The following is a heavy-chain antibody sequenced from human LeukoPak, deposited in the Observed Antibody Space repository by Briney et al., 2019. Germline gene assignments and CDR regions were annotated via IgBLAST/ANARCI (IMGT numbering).Heavy chain of an antibody. CDR2: ISSSSSTI. Sequence: PGGSLRLSCAASGFTFSSYAMSWVRQAPGKGLEWVSYISSSSSTIYYADSVKGRFTISRDNAKNSLYLQMNSLRAEDTAVYYCARDNVWGSYHQLDYWGQGTLVTVSS. CDR1: GFTFSSYA. D-gene: IGHD3-16*02. J-gene: IGHJ4*02. V-gene: IGHV3-48*01. CDR3: ARDNVWGSYHQLDY.